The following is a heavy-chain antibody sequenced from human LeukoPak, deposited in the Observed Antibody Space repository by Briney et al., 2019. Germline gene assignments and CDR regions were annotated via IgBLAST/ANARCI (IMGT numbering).Heavy chain of an antibody. D-gene: IGHD3-9*01. CDR1: GGSFSGYY. CDR3: ARHVYRVLRYFDWLLAWFDP. J-gene: IGHJ5*02. CDR2: INHSGST. V-gene: IGHV4-34*01. Sequence: SETLSLTCAVYGGSFSGYYWSWIRQPPGKGLEWIGEINHSGSTNYNPSLKSRVTISEDTSKNQFSLELSSVTAADTAVYYCARHVYRVLRYFDWLLAWFDPWGQGTLVTVSS.